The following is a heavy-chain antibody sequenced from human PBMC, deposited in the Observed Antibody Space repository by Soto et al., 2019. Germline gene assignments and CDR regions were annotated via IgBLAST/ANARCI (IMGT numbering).Heavy chain of an antibody. CDR3: ARTHSNFDPYYYYGMDV. J-gene: IGHJ6*02. CDR2: VYYSGST. D-gene: IGHD4-4*01. Sequence: SETLSLTCTVSGGSISSSSYYWGWIRQPPVKGLEWIGTVYYSGSTYYNPSLKSRVTMSVDTSKNQFSLKLSSVSAADTAVYYRARTHSNFDPYYYYGMDVWGQGTTVTVSS. CDR1: GGSISSSSYY. V-gene: IGHV4-39*01.